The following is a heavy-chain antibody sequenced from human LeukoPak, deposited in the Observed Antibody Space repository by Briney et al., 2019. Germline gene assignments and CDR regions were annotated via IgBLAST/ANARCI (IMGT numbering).Heavy chain of an antibody. CDR3: AKGSGIAVGGIGGSYFDY. V-gene: IGHV3-23*01. J-gene: IGHJ4*02. CDR2: ISGSGGST. CDR1: GFTFSSYA. D-gene: IGHD6-19*01. Sequence: GGSLRLSCAASGFTFSSYAMSWVRQAPGKGLEWVSAISGSGGSTYYADSVKGRFTIPRDNSKNTLYLQMNSLRAEDTAVYYCAKGSGIAVGGIGGSYFDYWGQGTLVTVSS.